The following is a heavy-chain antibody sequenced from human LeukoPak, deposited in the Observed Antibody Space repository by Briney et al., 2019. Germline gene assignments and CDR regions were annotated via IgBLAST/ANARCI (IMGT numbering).Heavy chain of an antibody. CDR2: IYYSGST. CDR1: DGSFSGYY. Sequence: SETLSLTCAVYDGSFSGYYWSWIRQHPGKGLEWIGYIYYSGSTYYNPSLKSRVTISVDTSKNQFSLRLTSVTAADTAVYYCASSERWLVNGMDVWGQGTTVTVSS. D-gene: IGHD4-23*01. V-gene: IGHV4-34*01. CDR3: ASSERWLVNGMDV. J-gene: IGHJ6*02.